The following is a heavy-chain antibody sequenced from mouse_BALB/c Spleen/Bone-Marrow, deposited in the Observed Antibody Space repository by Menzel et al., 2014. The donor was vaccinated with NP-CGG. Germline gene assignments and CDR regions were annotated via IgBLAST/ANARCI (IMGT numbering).Heavy chain of an antibody. J-gene: IGHJ1*01. V-gene: IGHV7-3*02. CDR1: GFTFTDYY. CDR2: IRNKANGYTT. CDR3: ARDSLYYGSSYWYFDV. Sequence: EVKLMESGGGSVQPGGSLRLSCATSGFTFTDYYMSWVRQPPGKALEWLGFIRNKANGYTTEYSASVKGRFTISRDNSRSILYLQMNTLRAEDSATYYCARDSLYYGSSYWYFDVWGAGTTVTVSS. D-gene: IGHD1-1*01.